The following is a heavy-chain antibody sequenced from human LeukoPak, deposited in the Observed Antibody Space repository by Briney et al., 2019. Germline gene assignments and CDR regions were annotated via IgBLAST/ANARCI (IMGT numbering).Heavy chain of an antibody. CDR1: GFTFSSYG. CDR3: AKDPIRGVRPYYFSS. V-gene: IGHV3-30*02. CDR2: IHYDGSNK. Sequence: GGSLRLSCAASGFTFSSYGMQWVRQAPGKGLEWVAFIHYDGSNKYYANSVKGRFTISRDNSKNTLYLHMNSLRAEDTAVYYCAKDPIRGVRPYYFSSWGQGTLDTVSS. D-gene: IGHD3-10*01. J-gene: IGHJ4*02.